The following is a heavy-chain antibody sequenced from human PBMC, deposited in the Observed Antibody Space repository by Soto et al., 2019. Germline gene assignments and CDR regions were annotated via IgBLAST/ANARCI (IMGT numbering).Heavy chain of an antibody. Sequence: TLSLTCTVSGGSISSGGYYWSWIRQHPGKGLEWIGYIYYSGSTYYNPSLKSRVTISVDTSKNQFSLKLSSVTAADTAVYYCARCSGTSYYYYYGMDVWGQGTTVTVSS. D-gene: IGHD6-13*01. CDR2: IYYSGST. CDR3: ARCSGTSYYYYYGMDV. CDR1: GGSISSGGYY. J-gene: IGHJ6*02. V-gene: IGHV4-31*03.